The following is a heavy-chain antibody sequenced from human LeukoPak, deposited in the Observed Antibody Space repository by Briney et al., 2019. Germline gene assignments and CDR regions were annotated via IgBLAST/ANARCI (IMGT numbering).Heavy chain of an antibody. D-gene: IGHD3-16*02. CDR3: AREELSPYHYYYGMDV. CDR2: INPNSGGT. J-gene: IGHJ6*02. CDR1: GYTFTGYY. Sequence: ASVKVSCKASGYTFTGYYMHWVRQAPGQGLEWMGRINPNSGGTNYAQKFQGRVTMTRDTSISTAYMELSGLRSDDTAVYYCAREELSPYHYYYGMDVWGQGTTVTVSS. V-gene: IGHV1-2*06.